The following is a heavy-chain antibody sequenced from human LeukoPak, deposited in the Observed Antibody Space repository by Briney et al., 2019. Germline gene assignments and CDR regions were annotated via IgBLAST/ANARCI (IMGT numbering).Heavy chain of an antibody. D-gene: IGHD3-3*01. CDR3: AREPKSTPERFLEWNGGGWFDP. CDR2: IYYSGST. V-gene: IGHV4-59*01. Sequence: PSETLSLTCTVSGGSISSYYWSWIRQPPGKGLEWIGYIYYSGSTNYNPSLKSRVTISVDTSKNQFSLKLSSVTAADTAVYYCAREPKSTPERFLEWNGGGWFDPWGQGTLVTVSS. CDR1: GGSISSYY. J-gene: IGHJ5*02.